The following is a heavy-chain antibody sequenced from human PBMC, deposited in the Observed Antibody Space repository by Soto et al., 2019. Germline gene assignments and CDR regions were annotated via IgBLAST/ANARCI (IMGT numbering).Heavy chain of an antibody. CDR2: IIPIFGTA. D-gene: IGHD2-15*01. J-gene: IGHJ3*02. Sequence: SVKVCCKASGGTFSSYAISWVRQAPGQGLEWMGGIIPIFGTANYAQKFQGRVTITADESTSTAYMELSSLRSEDTAVYYCARDWVVLSLFDIWGQGTMVTVSS. CDR3: ARDWVVLSLFDI. CDR1: GGTFSSYA. V-gene: IGHV1-69*13.